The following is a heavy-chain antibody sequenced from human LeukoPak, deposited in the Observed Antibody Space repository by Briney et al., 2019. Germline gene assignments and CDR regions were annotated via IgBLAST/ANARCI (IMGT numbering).Heavy chain of an antibody. J-gene: IGHJ4*02. CDR3: ARNYYDSSGYYYYLDY. D-gene: IGHD3-22*01. CDR2: INPSGGST. CDR1: GYTFTSYY. Sequence: GASVKVSCKASGYTFTSYYMHWVRQAPGQGLEWMGIINPSGGSTNYAQKFQGRVTITADESTSTAYMELSSLRSEDTAVYYCARNYYDSSGYYYYLDYWGQGTLVTVSS. V-gene: IGHV1-46*01.